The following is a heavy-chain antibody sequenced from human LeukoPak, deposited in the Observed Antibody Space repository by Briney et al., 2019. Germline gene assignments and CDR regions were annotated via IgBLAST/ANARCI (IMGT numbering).Heavy chain of an antibody. V-gene: IGHV1-18*01. J-gene: IGHJ5*02. Sequence: GASVKVSCKASGYTFTSYGISWVRQAPGQGLEWMGWISAYNGNTNYAQKLQGRVTMTTDTSTSTAYMELRSLRSEDTAVYYCARMKDGYRLLYNWFDPWGQGTLVTVSS. CDR3: ARMKDGYRLLYNWFDP. CDR2: ISAYNGNT. CDR1: GYTFTSYG. D-gene: IGHD5-24*01.